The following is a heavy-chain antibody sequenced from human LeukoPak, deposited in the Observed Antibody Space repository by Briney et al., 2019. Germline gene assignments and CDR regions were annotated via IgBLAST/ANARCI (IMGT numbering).Heavy chain of an antibody. CDR3: ARAQPLRYFDWLPKLPLFDY. J-gene: IGHJ4*02. CDR2: IYYSGSA. D-gene: IGHD3-9*01. CDR1: GGSISSYY. V-gene: IGHV4-59*12. Sequence: SETLSLTCTVSGGSISSYYWSWIRQPPGKGLEWIGYIYYSGSANYNPSLKSRVTISVDTSKNQFSLKLSSVTAADTAVYYCARAQPLRYFDWLPKLPLFDYWGQGTLVTVSS.